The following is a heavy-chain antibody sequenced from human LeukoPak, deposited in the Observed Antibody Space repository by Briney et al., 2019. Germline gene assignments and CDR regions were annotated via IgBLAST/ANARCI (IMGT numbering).Heavy chain of an antibody. V-gene: IGHV4-39*01. Sequence: SETLSLTCTVSGGSISSSPYYWGWIRQSPGKGLEWIGSISYTGSTFYNPSRKSRLTISVDTSKNQFSLKLSSVTAADTAVYYCASIRSPPRILWGQGTLVTVSS. D-gene: IGHD1-26*01. CDR3: ASIRSPPRIL. J-gene: IGHJ4*02. CDR2: ISYTGST. CDR1: GGSISSSPYY.